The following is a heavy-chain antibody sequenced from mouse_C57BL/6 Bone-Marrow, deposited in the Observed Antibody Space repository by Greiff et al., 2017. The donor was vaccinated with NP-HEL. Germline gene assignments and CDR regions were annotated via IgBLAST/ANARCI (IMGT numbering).Heavy chain of an antibody. Sequence: QVQLQQPGAELVKPGASVKLSCKASGYTFTSYWMQWVKQRPGQGLEWIGAIDPSDSYTNYNQKFKGKATLPVASSSSSAYMQLSSRTSENSAVYYCARGDYYGSSYLIAYWGQGTLVTGSA. CDR2: IDPSDSYT. CDR1: GYTFTSYW. J-gene: IGHJ3*01. V-gene: IGHV1-50*01. D-gene: IGHD1-1*01. CDR3: ARGDYYGSSYLIAY.